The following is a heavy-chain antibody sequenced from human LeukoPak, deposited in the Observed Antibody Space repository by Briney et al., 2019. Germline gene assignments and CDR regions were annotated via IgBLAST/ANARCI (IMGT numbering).Heavy chain of an antibody. CDR1: GGSISSSSYY. CDR3: ARDRGSPYSGSYLDY. V-gene: IGHV4-39*07. J-gene: IGHJ4*02. D-gene: IGHD1-26*01. Sequence: SETLSLTCTVSGGSISSSSYYWGWIRQPPGKGLEWIGSIYYSGSTYYNPSLKSRVTISVDKSKNQFSLKLSSVTAADTAVYYCARDRGSPYSGSYLDYWGQGTLVTVSS. CDR2: IYYSGST.